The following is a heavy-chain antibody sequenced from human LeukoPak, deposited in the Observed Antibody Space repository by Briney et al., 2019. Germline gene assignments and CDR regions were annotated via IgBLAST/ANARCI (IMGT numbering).Heavy chain of an antibody. CDR3: ATSSGYGFLFEH. V-gene: IGHV1-24*01. J-gene: IGHJ4*02. CDR2: FDPEDGET. CDR1: GYTLTDLS. D-gene: IGHD3-22*01. Sequence: ASVKVSCEVSGYTLTDLSMHWVRQAPGKGLEWMGGFDPEDGETIYAQNFQGRVTMTEDTSTDTAYMEVRSLRSEDTAVYYCATSSGYGFLFEHWGQGTLVTVSS.